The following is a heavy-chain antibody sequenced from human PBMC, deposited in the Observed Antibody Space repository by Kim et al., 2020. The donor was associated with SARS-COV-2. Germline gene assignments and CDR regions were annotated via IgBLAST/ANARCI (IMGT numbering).Heavy chain of an antibody. CDR3: ARGGQNSGYDWSYYYYYYGMDV. D-gene: IGHD5-12*01. V-gene: IGHV1-18*01. CDR1: GYTFTSYG. Sequence: ASVKVSCKASGYTFTSYGISLVRQAPGQGLEWMGWISAYNGNTNYAQKLQGRVTMTTDTSTSTAYMELRSLRSDDTAVYYCARGGQNSGYDWSYYYYYYGMDVWGQGTTVTVSS. CDR2: ISAYNGNT. J-gene: IGHJ6*02.